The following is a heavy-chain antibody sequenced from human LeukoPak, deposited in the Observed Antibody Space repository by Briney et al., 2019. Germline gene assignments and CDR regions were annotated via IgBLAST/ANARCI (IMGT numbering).Heavy chain of an antibody. Sequence: ASVKVSCKASGYTFTSYDINWVRQATGQGLEWMGWMNPNSGNTDYAQKFQGRVTMTRNTSISTAYMELSSLKSEDTAVYYCARVSKGSSWSNFDYWGQGTLVTVSS. CDR1: GYTFTSYD. D-gene: IGHD6-13*01. J-gene: IGHJ4*02. CDR3: ARVSKGSSWSNFDY. CDR2: MNPNSGNT. V-gene: IGHV1-8*01.